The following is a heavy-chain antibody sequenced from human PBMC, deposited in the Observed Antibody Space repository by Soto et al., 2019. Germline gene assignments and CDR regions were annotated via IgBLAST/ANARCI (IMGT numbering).Heavy chain of an antibody. V-gene: IGHV1-69*02. Sequence: ASVKVSCKASGGTFSCYTISWVRHAPGQGLEWMGRIIPILGIANYAQKFQGRVTITADKSTSTAYMELSSLRSEDTAVYYCAKHYGDYRFPLLFFDYWGQGTLVTVSS. CDR1: GGTFSCYT. CDR3: AKHYGDYRFPLLFFDY. D-gene: IGHD4-17*01. J-gene: IGHJ4*02. CDR2: IIPILGIA.